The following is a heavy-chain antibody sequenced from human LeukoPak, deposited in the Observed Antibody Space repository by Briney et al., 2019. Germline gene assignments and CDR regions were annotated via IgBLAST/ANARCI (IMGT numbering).Heavy chain of an antibody. J-gene: IGHJ4*02. V-gene: IGHV3-21*01. CDR3: ALSIAAQLDY. CDR1: GFTFSSYS. Sequence: GGSLRLSCAASGFTFSSYSMNWVRQAPGKGLEWVSSIGSSSSYIYYADSVKGRFTISRDNAKNSLYLQMNSLRAEDTAVYYCALSIAAQLDYWGQGTLVTVSS. CDR2: IGSSSSYI. D-gene: IGHD6-6*01.